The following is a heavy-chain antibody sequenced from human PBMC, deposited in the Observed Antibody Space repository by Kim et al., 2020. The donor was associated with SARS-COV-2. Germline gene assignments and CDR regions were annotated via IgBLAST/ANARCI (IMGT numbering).Heavy chain of an antibody. J-gene: IGHJ4*02. CDR2: INAGNGNT. CDR3: ARAHPTTVTTGFDY. D-gene: IGHD4-17*01. CDR1: GYTFTSYA. Sequence: ASVKVSCKASGYTFTSYAMHWVRQAPGQRLEWMGWINAGNGNTKYSQKFQGRVTITRDTSASTAYMELSSLRSEDTAVYYCARAHPTTVTTGFDYWGQGTLVTVSS. V-gene: IGHV1-3*01.